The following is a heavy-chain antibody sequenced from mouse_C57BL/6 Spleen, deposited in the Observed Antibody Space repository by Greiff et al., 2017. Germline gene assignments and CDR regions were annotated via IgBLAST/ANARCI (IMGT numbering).Heavy chain of an antibody. Sequence: DVKLVESGGGLVKPGGSLKLSCAASGFTFSSYAMSWVRQTPEKRLEWVATISDGGSYTYYPDNVKGQVTISRDNAKNNLYLQMSHLKSEDTDMYYCARGGSNYSFAYWGQGTLVTVSA. CDR2: ISDGGSYT. V-gene: IGHV5-4*03. D-gene: IGHD2-5*01. CDR3: ARGGSNYSFAY. J-gene: IGHJ3*01. CDR1: GFTFSSYA.